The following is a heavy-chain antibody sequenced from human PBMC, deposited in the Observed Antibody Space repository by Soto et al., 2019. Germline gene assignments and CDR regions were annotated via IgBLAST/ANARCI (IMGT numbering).Heavy chain of an antibody. Sequence: GGSLRLSCSASGFTFSSYAMHWVRQAPGKGLEYVSGINSNGGSTYYADSVKGRFTISRDNAKNTLYLQMNSLRAEDTAVYYCASGGSSLNFDSWGQGTLVTVSS. CDR2: INSNGGST. CDR3: ASGGSSLNFDS. J-gene: IGHJ4*02. D-gene: IGHD6-6*01. V-gene: IGHV3-64*04. CDR1: GFTFSSYA.